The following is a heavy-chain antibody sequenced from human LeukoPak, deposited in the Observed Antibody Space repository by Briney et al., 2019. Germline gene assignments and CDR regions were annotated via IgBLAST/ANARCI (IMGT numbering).Heavy chain of an antibody. CDR3: ARPLPSPGRAFDI. V-gene: IGHV5-51*01. CDR1: GYSFTSYW. CDR2: IYPGDSDT. J-gene: IGHJ3*02. Sequence: GESLKISCKGSGYSFTSYWIGWVRQMPGKGLEWMGIIYPGDSDTRYSPSFQGQDTISADKSISTAYLQWSSLKASDTAMYYCARPLPSPGRAFDIWGQGTMVTVSS.